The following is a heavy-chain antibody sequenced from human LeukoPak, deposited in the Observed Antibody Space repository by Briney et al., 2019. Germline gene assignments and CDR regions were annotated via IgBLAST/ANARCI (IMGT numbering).Heavy chain of an antibody. V-gene: IGHV3-66*01. D-gene: IGHD3-22*01. J-gene: IGHJ4*02. CDR1: GFTVSSNY. Sequence: GGFLRLSCAASGFTVSSNYMSWVRQAPGKGLEWVSVIYSGGSTYYADSVKGRFTISRDNSKNTLYLQMNSLRAEDTAVYYCARGGDYYDSSGYYYPWYLDYWGQGTLVTVSS. CDR3: ARGGDYYDSSGYYYPWYLDY. CDR2: IYSGGST.